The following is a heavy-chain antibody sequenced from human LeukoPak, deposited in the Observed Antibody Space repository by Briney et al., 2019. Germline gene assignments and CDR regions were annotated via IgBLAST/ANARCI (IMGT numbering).Heavy chain of an antibody. D-gene: IGHD3-3*01. J-gene: IGHJ6*03. CDR3: ARGGAIFGAVTRYYMDV. V-gene: IGHV4-34*01. CDR2: VNHSGST. CDR1: GGSFSGYY. Sequence: SETLSLTCAVYGGSFSGYYWSWIRQPPGKGREWIGEVNHSGSTNYNPSLKSRVTISVDTSKNQFSLKLSSVTAADTAVNYCARGGAIFGAVTRYYMDVWGKGTTVTVSS.